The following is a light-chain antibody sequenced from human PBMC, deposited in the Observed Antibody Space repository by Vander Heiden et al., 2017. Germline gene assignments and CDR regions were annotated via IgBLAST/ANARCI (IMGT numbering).Light chain of an antibody. CDR1: QSVSNNY. CDR3: QQYGSSPWT. J-gene: IGKJ1*01. Sequence: EIVLTQSPGTLSLSPGERATLSCRASQSVSNNYLAWYQQKPGQAPRLLIYDASSRATGIPDRFSGSESGTDFTLTISRLEPEDFAVYYCQQYGSSPWTFGRGTKVEIK. CDR2: DAS. V-gene: IGKV3-20*01.